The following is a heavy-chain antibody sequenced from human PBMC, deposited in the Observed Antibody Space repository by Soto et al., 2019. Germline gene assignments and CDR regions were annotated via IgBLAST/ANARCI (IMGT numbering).Heavy chain of an antibody. Sequence: SETLSLTCPVSGGSVSSATYFWSWVRQPPGGGLEWIAYILHSGSSMYNPSLKSRVTISLSTSKTQYSLRLTSVTAADTAVYYCARGMYKSGWNLDLWGQGIVVTVSS. V-gene: IGHV4-61*01. CDR2: ILHSGSS. D-gene: IGHD6-19*01. J-gene: IGHJ5*02. CDR1: GGSVSSATYF. CDR3: ARGMYKSGWNLDL.